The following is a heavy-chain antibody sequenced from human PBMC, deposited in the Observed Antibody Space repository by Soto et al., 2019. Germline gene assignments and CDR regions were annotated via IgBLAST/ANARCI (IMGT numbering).Heavy chain of an antibody. CDR3: ARRWGSAFDY. J-gene: IGHJ4*02. V-gene: IGHV4-59*08. CDR1: GGSISSYY. Sequence: QVQLQESGPGLVKPSETLSLTCTVSGGSISSYYWSWIRQPPGKGLEWIGYIYYSGSTNYNPSLKSRVTIPVDTSNTQASLRLSSVTAADTAVYYCARRWGSAFDYWGPGPLVTVSS. D-gene: IGHD1-26*01. CDR2: IYYSGST.